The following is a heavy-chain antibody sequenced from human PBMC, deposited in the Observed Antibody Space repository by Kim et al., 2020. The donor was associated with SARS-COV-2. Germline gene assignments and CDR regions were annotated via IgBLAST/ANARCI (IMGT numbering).Heavy chain of an antibody. Sequence: GGSLRLSCAASGFTFSSYAMHWVRQAPGKGLEWVAVISYDGSNKYYADSVKGRFTISRDNSKNTLYLQMNSLRAEDTAVYYCARESYCSSTSCYLDYYCVDVGGQGTTVTVSS. D-gene: IGHD2-2*01. CDR2: ISYDGSNK. J-gene: IGHJ6*02. CDR1: GFTFSSYA. CDR3: ARESYCSSTSCYLDYYCVDV. V-gene: IGHV3-30-3*01.